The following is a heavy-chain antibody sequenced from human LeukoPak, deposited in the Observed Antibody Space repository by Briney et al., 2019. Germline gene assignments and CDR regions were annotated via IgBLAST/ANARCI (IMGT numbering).Heavy chain of an antibody. J-gene: IGHJ4*02. V-gene: IGHV3-30*02. Sequence: GGSLRLSCAASGFTFSSYGMHWVRQAPGKGLEWVAFIRYDGTNKYYADSVKGRFTISRDNSKNTLYLQMNSLRAEDTAVYYCAKDMDVGDYGSVDYFDYCGQGTLVTVSP. CDR2: IRYDGTNK. CDR1: GFTFSSYG. D-gene: IGHD3-10*01. CDR3: AKDMDVGDYGSVDYFDY.